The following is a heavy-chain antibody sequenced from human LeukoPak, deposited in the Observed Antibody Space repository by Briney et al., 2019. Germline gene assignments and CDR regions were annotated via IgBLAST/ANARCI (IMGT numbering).Heavy chain of an antibody. D-gene: IGHD3-10*01. Sequence: GGSLRLSCVVSGFTFSSYSMSWVRQAPGKGLEWVSSISASSNFISYADSVKGRFTISRDNAKKSLYLQMNSLRADDTAMYYCARDTAGLLWFGENYWGQGTLVTVSS. CDR3: ARDTAGLLWFGENY. V-gene: IGHV3-21*01. CDR1: GFTFSSYS. CDR2: ISASSNFI. J-gene: IGHJ4*02.